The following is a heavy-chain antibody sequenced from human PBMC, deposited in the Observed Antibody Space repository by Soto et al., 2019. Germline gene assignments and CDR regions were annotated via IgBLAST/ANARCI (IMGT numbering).Heavy chain of an antibody. Sequence: QVQLVQSGAEVKKPGSSVKVSCKASGGTFRPSGMNWVRLAPGQGLEWMGGIIPKFGTTNYAQNFQGRVTITADKSTNTAYMELNSLRSEDTAVYFCARELDPYHGGNSLPLDYWGQGTLVTVSS. CDR3: ARELDPYHGGNSLPLDY. CDR1: GGTFRPSG. J-gene: IGHJ4*02. V-gene: IGHV1-69*13. D-gene: IGHD2-21*01. CDR2: IIPKFGTT.